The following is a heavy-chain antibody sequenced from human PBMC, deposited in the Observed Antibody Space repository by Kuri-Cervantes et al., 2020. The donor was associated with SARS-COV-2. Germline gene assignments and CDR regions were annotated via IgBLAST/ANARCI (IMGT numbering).Heavy chain of an antibody. V-gene: IGHV3-30-3*01. D-gene: IGHD2-2*02. CDR1: GFTFSSYA. Sequence: GGSLRLSCAASGFTFSSYAMHWVRQAPGKGLEWVAVISYDGSNKYYADSVKGRFTISRDNSKNTLYLQMNGLRAEDTAVYYCAKGLQYCGSISCYTTWGLYYMDVWGKGTTVTVSS. CDR3: AKGLQYCGSISCYTTWGLYYMDV. J-gene: IGHJ6*03. CDR2: ISYDGSNK.